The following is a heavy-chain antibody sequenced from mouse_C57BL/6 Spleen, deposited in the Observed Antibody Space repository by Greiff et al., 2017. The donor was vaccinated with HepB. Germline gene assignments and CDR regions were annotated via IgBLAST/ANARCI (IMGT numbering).Heavy chain of an antibody. CDR1: GYTFTSYW. CDR2: IDPSDSYT. CDR3: ASSMITFDY. J-gene: IGHJ2*01. V-gene: IGHV1-59*01. D-gene: IGHD2-4*01. Sequence: VQLQQPGAELVRPGTSVKLSCKASGYTFTSYWMHWVKQRPGQGLEWIGVIDPSDSYTNYNQKFKGKATLTVDTSSSTAYMQLSSLTSEDSAVYYCASSMITFDYWGQGTTLTVSS.